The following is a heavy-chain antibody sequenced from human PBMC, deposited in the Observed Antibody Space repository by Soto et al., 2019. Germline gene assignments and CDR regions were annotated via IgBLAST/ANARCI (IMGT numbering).Heavy chain of an antibody. J-gene: IGHJ5*02. CDR3: ARHVGKDYYGSGSYNWFDP. D-gene: IGHD3-10*01. CDR1: GGSISSSSYY. CDR2: IYYSGST. Sequence: SETLSLTCTVSGGSISSSSYYWGWIRQPPGKGLEWIGSIYYSGSTYYNPSLKSRVTISVDTPKNQFSLKLSSVTAADTAVYYCARHVGKDYYGSGSYNWFDPWGQGTLVTVSS. V-gene: IGHV4-39*01.